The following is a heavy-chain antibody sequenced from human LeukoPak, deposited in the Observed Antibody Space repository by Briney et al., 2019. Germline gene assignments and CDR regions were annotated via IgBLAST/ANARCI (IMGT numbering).Heavy chain of an antibody. J-gene: IGHJ6*03. Sequence: PGGSLRLSCAASGFTFSSYGMHWVRQAPGKGLEWVAVIWYDGSNKYYADSVKGRFTISRDNSKNTLYLQMNSLRAEDTAVYYCAKEYVAYYYMDIWGKGTTVTVSS. CDR3: AKEYVAYYYMDI. V-gene: IGHV3-33*06. CDR2: IWYDGSNK. CDR1: GFTFSSYG. D-gene: IGHD3-16*01.